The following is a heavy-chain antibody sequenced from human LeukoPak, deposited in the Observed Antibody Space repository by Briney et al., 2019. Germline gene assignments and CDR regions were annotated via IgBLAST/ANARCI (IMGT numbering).Heavy chain of an antibody. D-gene: IGHD1-1*01. CDR2: IYHSGST. CDR3: ATGTTVPLYNWFDP. CDR1: GYSISSGYY. J-gene: IGHJ5*02. V-gene: IGHV4-38-2*02. Sequence: PSETLSLTCTVSGYSISSGYYWGWIRQPPGKGLEWIGSIYHSGSTYYNPSLKSRVTISVDTSKNQFSLKLSSVTAADTAVYYCATGTTVPLYNWFDPWGQGTLVTVSS.